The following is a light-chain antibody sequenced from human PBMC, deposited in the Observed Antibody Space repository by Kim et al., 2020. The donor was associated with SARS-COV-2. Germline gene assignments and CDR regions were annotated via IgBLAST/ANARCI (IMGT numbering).Light chain of an antibody. CDR3: QQYNNWRT. CDR2: GAS. Sequence: EIVMTQSPATLSVSPGERATLSCRASQSVSSNLAWYQQKPGQAPRLLIHGASTRATCIPARFSGSGSGTEFTLTISSLQSEDLAIYYCQQYNNWRTFGQGTKVDIK. V-gene: IGKV3-15*01. J-gene: IGKJ1*01. CDR1: QSVSSN.